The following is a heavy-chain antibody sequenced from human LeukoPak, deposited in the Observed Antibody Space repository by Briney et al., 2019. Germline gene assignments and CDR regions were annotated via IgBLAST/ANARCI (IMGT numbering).Heavy chain of an antibody. Sequence: PGGSLRLSCVASGFTYNSYTMSWVRQAPRKGLEWVSTISGDGTETFYADSVKGRFTISRDNSKNTHYLQMSSLRAEDTGIYYCAKGGHYSFFDYWGQGTLVTVSS. CDR3: AKGGHYSFFDY. CDR2: ISGDGTET. J-gene: IGHJ4*02. D-gene: IGHD4-11*01. V-gene: IGHV3-23*01. CDR1: GFTYNSYT.